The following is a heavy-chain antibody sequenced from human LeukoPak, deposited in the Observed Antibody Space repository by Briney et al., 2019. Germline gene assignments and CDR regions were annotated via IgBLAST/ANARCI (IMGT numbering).Heavy chain of an antibody. CDR3: ARHGDYYDSSGPYGAFDP. J-gene: IGHJ5*02. CDR2: IYYSGST. D-gene: IGHD3-22*01. Sequence: SETLSLICTVSGGSISSSSYYWGWIRQPPGKGLEWIGSIYYSGSTYYNPSLKSRVTISVDTSKNQFSLKLSSVTAADTAVYYCARHGDYYDSSGPYGAFDPWGQGTLVTVSS. CDR1: GGSISSSSYY. V-gene: IGHV4-39*01.